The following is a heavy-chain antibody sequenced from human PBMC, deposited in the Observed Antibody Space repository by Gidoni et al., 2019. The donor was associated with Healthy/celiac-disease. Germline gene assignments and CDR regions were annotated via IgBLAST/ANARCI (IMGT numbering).Heavy chain of an antibody. CDR2: IRSKANSYST. Sequence: EVQLVESGGGLVQPGGSLKLSCAASGFTFSGSARRWVRQASGKGLEWFGRIRSKANSYSTAYAASVKGRFTISRDDSKNTAYLQMNSLKTEDTAVYYCTRLMWGYCSGGSCYSGDYYYGMDVWGQGTTVTVSS. J-gene: IGHJ6*02. V-gene: IGHV3-73*02. D-gene: IGHD2-15*01. CDR1: GFTFSGSA. CDR3: TRLMWGYCSGGSCYSGDYYYGMDV.